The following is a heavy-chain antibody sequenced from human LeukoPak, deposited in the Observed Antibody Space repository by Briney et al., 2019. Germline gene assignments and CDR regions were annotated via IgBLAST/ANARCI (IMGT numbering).Heavy chain of an antibody. J-gene: IGHJ4*02. Sequence: PGGSLRLSCAASGFTLSNYSMNWVRQAPGKGLEWVAFINSSSSYIFYADSLKGQFTIPRANAKNSLYLQRTSLRADDTAVNYCARDLPYGDDGLGGQGTLVTVSS. V-gene: IGHV3-21*01. CDR3: ARDLPYGDDGL. CDR2: INSSSSYI. CDR1: GFTLSNYS. D-gene: IGHD4-17*01.